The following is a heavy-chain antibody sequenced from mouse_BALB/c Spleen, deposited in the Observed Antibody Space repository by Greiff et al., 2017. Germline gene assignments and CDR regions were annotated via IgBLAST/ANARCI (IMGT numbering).Heavy chain of an antibody. CDR1: GYTFTSYT. J-gene: IGHJ2*01. CDR3: ARGGGYFYFDY. V-gene: IGHV1-4*02. CDR2: INPSSGYT. D-gene: IGHD2-3*01. Sequence: QVQLQQSAAELARPGASVKMSCKASGYTFTSYTMHWVKQRPGQGLEWIGYINPSSGYTEYNQKFKDKTTLTADKSSSTAYMQLSSLTSEDSAVYYCARGGGYFYFDYWGQGATLTVSS.